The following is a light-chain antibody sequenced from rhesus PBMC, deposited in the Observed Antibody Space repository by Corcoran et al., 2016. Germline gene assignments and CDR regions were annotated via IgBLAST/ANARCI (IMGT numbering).Light chain of an antibody. CDR3: QQYNDLLLT. J-gene: IGKJ4*01. CDR1: ESVGSY. V-gene: IGKV3-40*03. CDR2: SAY. Sequence: EIVMTQSPATLSLSPGETATLSCRARESVGSYLAWYQPKPGQAPKLLGHSAYFRATGIPDRFSGRGSRTDFTLTISSLDPADFGVYHCQQYNDLLLTFGGGTKVEIK.